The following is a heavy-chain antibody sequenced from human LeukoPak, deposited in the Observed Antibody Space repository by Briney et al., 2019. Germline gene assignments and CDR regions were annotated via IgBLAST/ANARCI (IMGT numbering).Heavy chain of an antibody. CDR1: GGTFSSYA. V-gene: IGHV1-69*04. D-gene: IGHD1-26*01. Sequence: SVKVSCKASGGTFSSYAISWVRQAPGQGLEWMGRIIPILGIANYAQKFQGRVTITADKSTSTAYMELSSLRSEDTAVYYCARVGWGSYSVTDYYYYMDVWGKGTTVTVSS. CDR3: ARVGWGSYSVTDYYYYMDV. CDR2: IIPILGIA. J-gene: IGHJ6*03.